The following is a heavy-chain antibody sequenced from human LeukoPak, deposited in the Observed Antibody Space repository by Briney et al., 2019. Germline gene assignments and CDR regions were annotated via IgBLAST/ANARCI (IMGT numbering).Heavy chain of an antibody. J-gene: IGHJ4*02. CDR3: ARLDYGGNVVDY. V-gene: IGHV1-2*06. Sequence: ASVKVSCKASGYTFTGYHMHWVRQAPGQGLEWMGRINPNSGDTNYAQKFQGRVTMTRDTSISTAYMELSRLRSDDTAVYYCARLDYGGNVVDYWGQGTLVTDSS. CDR1: GYTFTGYH. CDR2: INPNSGDT. D-gene: IGHD4-23*01.